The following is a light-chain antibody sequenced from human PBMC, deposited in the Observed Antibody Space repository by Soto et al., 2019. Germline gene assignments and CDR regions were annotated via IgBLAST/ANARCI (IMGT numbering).Light chain of an antibody. CDR1: TGAVTSTYY. CDR3: LLFYGGAWV. CDR2: GTS. V-gene: IGLV7-43*01. J-gene: IGLJ3*02. Sequence: CAPSTGAVTSTYYPNWFQQKPGQAPRALIFGTSNKDSWTPARFSASLLGGKAALTLSGVQPEDEAEYYCLLFYGGAWVFGGGTKLTVL.